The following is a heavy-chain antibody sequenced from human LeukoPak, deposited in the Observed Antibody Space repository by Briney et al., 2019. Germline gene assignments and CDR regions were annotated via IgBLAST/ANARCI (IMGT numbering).Heavy chain of an antibody. V-gene: IGHV3-33*01. CDR1: GFTFSSYG. D-gene: IGHD6-13*01. J-gene: IGHJ4*02. CDR2: IWYDGSNK. CDR3: ARDLEGKVAGDY. Sequence: GRSLRLSCAASGFTFSSYGTHWVRQAPGKGLEWVAVIWYDGSNKYYADSVKGRFTISRDNSKNTLYLQMNSLRAEDTAVYYCARDLEGKVAGDYWGQGTLVTVSS.